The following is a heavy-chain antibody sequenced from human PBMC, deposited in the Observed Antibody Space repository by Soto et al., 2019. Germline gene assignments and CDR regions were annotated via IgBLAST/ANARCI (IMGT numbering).Heavy chain of an antibody. Sequence: SETLSLTCTVSGGSISSGDYFWSWIRQPPGKGLEWIGYIYYSGSTYYNPSLKSRVTISRDTSKNQFSLKLSSVTAADTAVYYCARESSGYYYVLDYWGQATLVTVSS. J-gene: IGHJ4*02. CDR3: ARESSGYYYVLDY. V-gene: IGHV4-30-4*01. CDR1: GGSISSGDYF. CDR2: IYYSGST. D-gene: IGHD3-22*01.